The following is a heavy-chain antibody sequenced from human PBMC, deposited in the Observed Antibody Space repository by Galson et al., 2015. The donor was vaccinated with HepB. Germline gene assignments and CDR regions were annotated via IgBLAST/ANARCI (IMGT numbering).Heavy chain of an antibody. Sequence: SLRLSCAASGFTFSSYAMSWVRQAPGKGLEWVSAISGSGGSTYYADSVKGRFTISRDNSKNTLYLQMNSLRAEDTAVYYCARESEQQLAIRTWYFDLWGRGTLVTVSS. D-gene: IGHD6-13*01. CDR2: ISGSGGST. CDR1: GFTFSSYA. CDR3: ARESEQQLAIRTWYFDL. J-gene: IGHJ2*01. V-gene: IGHV3-23*01.